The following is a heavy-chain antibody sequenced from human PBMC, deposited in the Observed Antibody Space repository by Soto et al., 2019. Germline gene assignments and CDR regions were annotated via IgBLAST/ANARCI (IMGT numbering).Heavy chain of an antibody. Sequence: GGSLRLSCAASGFTFSSYWMSWVRQAPGKGLEWVANIKQDGSEKYYVDSVKGRFTISRDNAKNSLYLQMNSLRAEDTAVYYYARDLGDDSSGYYFDYWGQGTLVTVSS. D-gene: IGHD3-22*01. CDR2: IKQDGSEK. V-gene: IGHV3-7*05. CDR1: GFTFSSYW. J-gene: IGHJ4*02. CDR3: ARDLGDDSSGYYFDY.